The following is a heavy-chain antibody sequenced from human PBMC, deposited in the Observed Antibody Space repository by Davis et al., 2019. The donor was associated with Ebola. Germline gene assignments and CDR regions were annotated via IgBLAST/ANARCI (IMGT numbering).Heavy chain of an antibody. J-gene: IGHJ4*02. CDR1: GYTLTELS. Sequence: ASVKVSCKVSGYTLTELSMHWVRQAPGKGLEWMGGFDPEDGETIYAQKFQGRVTMTEDTSTDTAYMELSSLRSEDTAVYYCARALRYFDWLLYEGGYFDYWGQGTLVTVSS. V-gene: IGHV1-24*01. CDR3: ARALRYFDWLLYEGGYFDY. D-gene: IGHD3-9*01. CDR2: FDPEDGET.